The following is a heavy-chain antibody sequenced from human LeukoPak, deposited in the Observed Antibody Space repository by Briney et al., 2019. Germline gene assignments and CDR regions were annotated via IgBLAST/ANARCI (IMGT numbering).Heavy chain of an antibody. CDR3: ASLSAAGPSGY. CDR1: GYTFTTYG. Sequence: ASVKVSCKASGYTFTTYGISWVRQAPGQGLEWMGGIIPIFGTANYAQKFQGRVTITADESTSTAYMELSSLRSEDTAVYYCASLSAAGPSGYWGQGTLVTVSS. V-gene: IGHV1-69*13. D-gene: IGHD6-13*01. CDR2: IIPIFGTA. J-gene: IGHJ4*02.